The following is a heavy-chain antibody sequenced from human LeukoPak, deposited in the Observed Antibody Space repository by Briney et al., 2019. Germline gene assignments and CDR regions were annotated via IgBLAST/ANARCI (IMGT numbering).Heavy chain of an antibody. Sequence: GGSLRLSCAASGFTFSSYWMSWVRHAPGKGREWVANIKQEGSEKYYVDSVKGRFTISRDNAKNSLYLQMNSLRAENTAVYYCARLIWFGELSEYYYYMDVWGKGTTVTVSS. J-gene: IGHJ6*03. D-gene: IGHD3-10*01. CDR1: GFTFSSYW. V-gene: IGHV3-7*01. CDR3: ARLIWFGELSEYYYYMDV. CDR2: IKQEGSEK.